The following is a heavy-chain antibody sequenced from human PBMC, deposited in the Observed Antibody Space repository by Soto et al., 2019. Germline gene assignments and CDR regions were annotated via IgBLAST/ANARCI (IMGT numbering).Heavy chain of an antibody. Sequence: QPGGSLRLSCTGSGFTFADYTMSWVRQAPGKGLEWVGLIRSEANGGTTHYAASVHGGFIISRDDSRGIAFLQMSNLKSEDTAVYYCTRVGKFDYWGQGTLVTVSS. D-gene: IGHD1-26*01. J-gene: IGHJ4*02. CDR2: IRSEANGGTT. CDR1: GFTFADYT. V-gene: IGHV3-49*04. CDR3: TRVGKFDY.